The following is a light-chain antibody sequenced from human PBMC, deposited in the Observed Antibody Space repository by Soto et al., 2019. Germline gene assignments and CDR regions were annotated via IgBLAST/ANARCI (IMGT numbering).Light chain of an antibody. CDR2: GAS. J-gene: IGKJ4*01. CDR1: QSVSSN. CDR3: QQYNNWPPLT. Sequence: EIVMTQSPATLSVSPGERATLSCRASQSVSSNLAWYQQKPGQAPRLLIYGASTRATGIPARFSGSGSGTDITLTISSLQTEDFAVYYCQQYNNWPPLTFDGVTKVEIK. V-gene: IGKV3-15*01.